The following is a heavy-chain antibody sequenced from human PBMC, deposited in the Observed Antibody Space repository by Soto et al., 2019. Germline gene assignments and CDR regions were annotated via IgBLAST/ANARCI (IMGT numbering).Heavy chain of an antibody. CDR1: GGSISSYY. CDR2: IYYSGST. Sequence: SETLSLTCTVSGGSISSYYWSWIRQPPGKGLEWIGYIYYSGSTNYNPSLKSRVTISVDTSKNQFSLKLSSVTAADTAVYYCARASYMHWFDPWGQGTLVTVSS. J-gene: IGHJ5*02. V-gene: IGHV4-59*08. CDR3: ARASYMHWFDP.